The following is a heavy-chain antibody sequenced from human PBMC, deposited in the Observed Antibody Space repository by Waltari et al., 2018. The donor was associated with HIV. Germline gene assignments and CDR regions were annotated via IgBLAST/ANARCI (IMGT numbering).Heavy chain of an antibody. J-gene: IGHJ4*02. D-gene: IGHD3-9*01. Sequence: QVQLQQWGAGLLKPSETLSLTCAVYGGSFSGYYWSWIRQPPGKGLEWIGEINHSGSTNYNPALKSRVTISVDTSKNQFSLKLSSVTAADTAVYYCARGLDILTGYPTDRWGQGTLVTVSS. CDR2: INHSGST. CDR1: GGSFSGYY. CDR3: ARGLDILTGYPTDR. V-gene: IGHV4-34*01.